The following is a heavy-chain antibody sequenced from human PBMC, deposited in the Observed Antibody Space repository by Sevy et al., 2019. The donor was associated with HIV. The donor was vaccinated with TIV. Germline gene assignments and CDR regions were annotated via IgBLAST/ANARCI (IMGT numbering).Heavy chain of an antibody. D-gene: IGHD1-26*01. J-gene: IGHJ6*02. Sequence: GGSLRLSCAASGFIFSTYGIHWVRQAPGKGLEWVAVISFDGSDKYDADSVRGRFTISRDNSKNTLYLQMNSLRVEDTAIYYCAKMQGGSYNYYGMDLWGQGTTVTVSS. CDR2: ISFDGSDK. CDR3: AKMQGGSYNYYGMDL. V-gene: IGHV3-30*18. CDR1: GFIFSTYG.